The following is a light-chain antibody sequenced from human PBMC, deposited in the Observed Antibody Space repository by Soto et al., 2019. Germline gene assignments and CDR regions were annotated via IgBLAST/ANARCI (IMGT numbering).Light chain of an antibody. Sequence: DIQMTQSPFSLSASVGDRVPITCRASQSITSYLNWYQQKPGKAPKLLIYAASSLHTGVPSRFSGSGSETDFTLTISSLQPEDFATYYCQQSYSTPRTFGQGTKVDIK. CDR1: QSITSY. CDR3: QQSYSTPRT. CDR2: AAS. V-gene: IGKV1-39*01. J-gene: IGKJ1*01.